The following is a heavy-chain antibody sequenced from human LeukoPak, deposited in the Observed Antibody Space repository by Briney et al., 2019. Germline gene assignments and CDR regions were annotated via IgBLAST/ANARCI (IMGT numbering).Heavy chain of an antibody. CDR2: INPNSGGT. D-gene: IGHD3-3*01. Sequence: GASVKVSCKASRGTFSSYTISWVRQAPGQGLEWMGWINPNSGGTNYAQKFQGRVTMTRDTSNSTAYMELSRLRSDDTAVYYCARDPGTIFGAPGYMDVWGKGTTVTVSS. J-gene: IGHJ6*03. V-gene: IGHV1-2*02. CDR1: RGTFSSYT. CDR3: ARDPGTIFGAPGYMDV.